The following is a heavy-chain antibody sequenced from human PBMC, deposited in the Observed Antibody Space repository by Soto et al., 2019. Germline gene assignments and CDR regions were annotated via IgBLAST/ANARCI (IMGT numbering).Heavy chain of an antibody. V-gene: IGHV4-59*01. D-gene: IGHD3-16*01. CDR1: GGSINNYY. CDR3: ARGGTFRTFDY. J-gene: IGHJ4*02. Sequence: SETLSLTCTVSGGSINNYYWSWIRQPPGKGLEWIGYIYYSGNTNYNPSLKSRVTISVDTSKNQFSLKLSSATAADTAVYYCARGGTFRTFDYWGQGTLVTVSS. CDR2: IYYSGNT.